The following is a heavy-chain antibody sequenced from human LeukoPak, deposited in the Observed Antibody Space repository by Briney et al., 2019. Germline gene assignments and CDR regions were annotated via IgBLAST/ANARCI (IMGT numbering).Heavy chain of an antibody. D-gene: IGHD3-16*01. V-gene: IGHV3-23*01. Sequence: GGSLRLSCAASGFTFDDYGMSWVRQAPGKGLEWVSGISGSGDRTNYADSVKGRFAISRDNSKSTLYLHMNSLRAEDTGVYYCANIPNLFGPDYWGQGSLVTVSS. CDR3: ANIPNLFGPDY. J-gene: IGHJ4*02. CDR2: ISGSGDRT. CDR1: GFTFDDYG.